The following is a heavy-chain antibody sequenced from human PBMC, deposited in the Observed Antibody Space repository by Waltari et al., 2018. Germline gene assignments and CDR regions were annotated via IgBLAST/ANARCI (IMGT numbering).Heavy chain of an antibody. J-gene: IGHJ4*02. CDR2: IYSGGST. V-gene: IGHV3-53*01. CDR3: ARATYYTIFGVTIYYFDY. CDR1: GFTVSSNY. Sequence: EVQLVESGGGLIQPGGSLRLSCAASGFTVSSNYMSWVRQAPGKGLEWVSVIYSGGSTYYADSGKGRFTISRDNSKNTLYLQMNSLRAEDTAVYYCARATYYTIFGVTIYYFDYWGQGTLVTVSS. D-gene: IGHD3-3*01.